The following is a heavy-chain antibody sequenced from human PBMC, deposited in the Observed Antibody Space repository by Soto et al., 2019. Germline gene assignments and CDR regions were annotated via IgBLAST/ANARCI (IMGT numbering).Heavy chain of an antibody. CDR2: IWYDGSNK. Sequence: QVQLVESGGGVVQPGRSLRLSCAASGFTFSSYGMHRVRQAPGKGLEWVAVIWYDGSNKYYADSVKGRFTISRDNSKNTLYLQMNSLRAEDTAVYYCARKGYCSGGSCYSNYYYGMDVWGQGTTVTVSS. D-gene: IGHD2-15*01. CDR1: GFTFSSYG. J-gene: IGHJ6*02. CDR3: ARKGYCSGGSCYSNYYYGMDV. V-gene: IGHV3-33*01.